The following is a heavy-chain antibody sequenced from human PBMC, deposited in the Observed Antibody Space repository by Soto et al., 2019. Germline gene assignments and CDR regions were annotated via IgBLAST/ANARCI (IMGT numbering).Heavy chain of an antibody. V-gene: IGHV4-59*08. Sequence: SETLSLTCTVSGGSISSYYWSWIRQPPGKGLEWIGYIYYSGSTYYNPSLKSRVTISVDTSKNQFSLKLSSVTAADTAVYYCVGASPYCSGGSCYYFDYWGQGTLVTVSS. CDR3: VGASPYCSGGSCYYFDY. D-gene: IGHD2-15*01. CDR2: IYYSGST. J-gene: IGHJ4*02. CDR1: GGSISSYY.